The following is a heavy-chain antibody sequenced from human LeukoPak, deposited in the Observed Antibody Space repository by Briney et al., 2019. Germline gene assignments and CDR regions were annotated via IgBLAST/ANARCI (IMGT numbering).Heavy chain of an antibody. CDR3: ARGPSSYHNT. J-gene: IGHJ4*02. CDR1: GFTFSNAW. Sequence: GGSLRLSCAASGFTFSNAWMSWVRQAPGKGLEWVGRIKSKTDGGTTDYAAPVKGRFTISRDNSKNTLYLQMNSLRAEDTAVYYCARGPSSYHNTGGQGTLVTVSS. V-gene: IGHV3-15*01. CDR2: IKSKTDGGTT. D-gene: IGHD5-12*01.